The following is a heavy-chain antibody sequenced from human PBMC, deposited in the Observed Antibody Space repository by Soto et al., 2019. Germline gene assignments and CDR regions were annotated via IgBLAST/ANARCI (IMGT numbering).Heavy chain of an antibody. CDR2: IKSKTDGGTT. CDR1: GFTFSYVW. V-gene: IGHV3-15*07. J-gene: IGHJ4*02. CDR3: TRVLVGSGSTASH. Sequence: EVQLVESGGGLVKPGGSLRLSCAASGFTFSYVWMNWVRQAPGKGLEWVGRIKSKTDGGTTDYAAPVKGRFTISRDDSKNTLYLQMNSLKTEDTAVYFCTRVLVGSGSTASHWGQGTLVTVSS. D-gene: IGHD3-10*01.